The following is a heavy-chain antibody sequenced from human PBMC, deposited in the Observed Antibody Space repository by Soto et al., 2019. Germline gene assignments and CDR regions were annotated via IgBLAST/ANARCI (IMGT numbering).Heavy chain of an antibody. CDR3: ARDYYGMEV. Sequence: SETLSLTCTFSVVSISSGGYSCTWIRQSPGKGLGWIGYTYQSGSAYYNPSLKSRVTISVDRSKNQFSLNLTSVTAADTAVYYCARDYYGMEVLGQGTTINVSS. V-gene: IGHV4-30-2*06. CDR1: VVSISSGGYS. J-gene: IGHJ6*01. CDR2: TYQSGSA.